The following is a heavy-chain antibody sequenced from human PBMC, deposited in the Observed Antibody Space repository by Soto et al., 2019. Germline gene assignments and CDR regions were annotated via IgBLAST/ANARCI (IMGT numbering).Heavy chain of an antibody. Sequence: EVQLVESGGGLVQPGGSLRLSCSASGFTFSNYPMHWVRQGPGKGLEFVSVISGNGGSTYYADSVKGRFTISRDNSKSSLALQMSSLRPEDTAVYYCVKALLKYGGSYYDYWGQGALVIVSS. D-gene: IGHD1-26*01. CDR2: ISGNGGST. CDR3: VKALLKYGGSYYDY. V-gene: IGHV3-64D*08. CDR1: GFTFSNYP. J-gene: IGHJ4*02.